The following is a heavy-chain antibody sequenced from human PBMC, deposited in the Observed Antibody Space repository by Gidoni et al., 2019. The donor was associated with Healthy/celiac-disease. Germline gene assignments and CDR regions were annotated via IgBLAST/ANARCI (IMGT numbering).Heavy chain of an antibody. CDR2: ISSSSSYI. CDR3: ARGRINYYDIGY. Sequence: EVQLVESGGGMGKPEGSLRLSGAASGCTFSSSSMNWVSQAPGKGLEWVSFISSSSSYIYYAESVKGRFTISRDNAKNSLYLQMNSLRAEDTAVYYCARGRINYYDIGYWGQGTLVPVSS. V-gene: IGHV3-21*01. D-gene: IGHD3-22*01. CDR1: GCTFSSSS. J-gene: IGHJ4*02.